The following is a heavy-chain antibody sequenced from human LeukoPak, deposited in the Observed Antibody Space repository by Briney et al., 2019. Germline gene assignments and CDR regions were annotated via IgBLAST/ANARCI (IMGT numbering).Heavy chain of an antibody. CDR1: GFTFSSYS. J-gene: IGHJ3*02. CDR3: ARDLGYCSSTSCRLNAFDI. D-gene: IGHD2-2*01. Sequence: GGSLRLSCAASGFTFSSYSMNWVRQAPGKGLEWVSYISSSSSTIYYADSVKGRFTLSRDNAKNTLYLQMNSLRAEDTAVYYCARDLGYCSSTSCRLNAFDIWGQGTMVTVSS. CDR2: ISSSSSTI. V-gene: IGHV3-48*01.